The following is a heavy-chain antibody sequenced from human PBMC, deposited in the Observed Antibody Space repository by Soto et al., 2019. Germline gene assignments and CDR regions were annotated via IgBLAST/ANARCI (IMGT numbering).Heavy chain of an antibody. CDR2: IIPIFGTA. Sequence: SVKVSCKASGGTFSSYAISWVRQAPGQGLEWMGGIIPIFGTANYAQKFQGRVTITADESTSTAYMELSSLRSEDTAVYYCATDGAYSYGYKDSYYYGMDVWGQGTTVTVSS. CDR3: ATDGAYSYGYKDSYYYGMDV. D-gene: IGHD5-18*01. CDR1: GGTFSSYA. J-gene: IGHJ6*02. V-gene: IGHV1-69*13.